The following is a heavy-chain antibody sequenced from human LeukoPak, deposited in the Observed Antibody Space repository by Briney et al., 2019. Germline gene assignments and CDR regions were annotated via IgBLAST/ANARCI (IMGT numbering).Heavy chain of an antibody. Sequence: GGSLRLSCAASGFTFSSFSMNWVRQAPGKGLEWVSTISTSGAATYYANSVKGRFTISRDNSKNTLYLQMNSLRADDTAVYYCAKKGYAGQGTYSYYFDYWGQGTLVTVSS. D-gene: IGHD3-10*01. V-gene: IGHV3-23*01. J-gene: IGHJ4*02. CDR1: GFTFSSFS. CDR2: ISTSGAAT. CDR3: AKKGYAGQGTYSYYFDY.